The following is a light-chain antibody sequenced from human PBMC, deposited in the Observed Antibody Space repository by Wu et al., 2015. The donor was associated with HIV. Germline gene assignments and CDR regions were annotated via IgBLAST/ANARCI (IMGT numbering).Light chain of an antibody. J-gene: IGKJ2*01. V-gene: IGKV3-20*01. CDR2: GAS. CDR1: QNVNWNW. Sequence: EIVMTQSPATLSVSPGERATLSCRADQNVNWNWLAWYQQKRGQVPRLLIYGASIRATGVSDRFSGSGSGTNFTLTITRLEPEDFALYYCQHYEFFGQGTKLEFK. CDR3: QHYEF.